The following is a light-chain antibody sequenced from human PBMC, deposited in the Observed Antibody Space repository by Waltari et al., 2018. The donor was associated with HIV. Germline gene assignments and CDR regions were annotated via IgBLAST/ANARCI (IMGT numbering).Light chain of an antibody. CDR3: SSSISTSTLV. V-gene: IGLV2-14*03. Sequence: QSALTQPASVSGSPGQSITISCSGATSDVFAYKFAAWYQHRPGKAPKLIIYDVNNRPSGVSNRFSGYKSGNTASLTISGLQAEDEADYFCSSSISTSTLVFGTGTKVTVL. CDR1: TSDVFAYKF. J-gene: IGLJ1*01. CDR2: DVN.